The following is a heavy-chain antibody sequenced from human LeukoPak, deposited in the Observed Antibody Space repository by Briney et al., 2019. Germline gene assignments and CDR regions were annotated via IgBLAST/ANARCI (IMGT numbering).Heavy chain of an antibody. J-gene: IGHJ4*02. CDR1: GFTFRTYA. CDR3: ARDRPTGASRVFVVE. CDR2: MSSGSSYI. D-gene: IGHD2-15*01. V-gene: IGHV3-21*01. Sequence: GESLRLSCTASGFTFRTYAMTWVRQAPGKGLEWISSMSSGSSYIYYADSVRGRLTISRDNAKHSLSLEMNNLRAEDTAMYYCARDRPTGASRVFVVEWGQGTLVTVSS.